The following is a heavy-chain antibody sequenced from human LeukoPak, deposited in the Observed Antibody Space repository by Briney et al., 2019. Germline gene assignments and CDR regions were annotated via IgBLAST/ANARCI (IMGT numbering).Heavy chain of an antibody. CDR2: IYYSGST. J-gene: IGHJ6*02. Sequence: SETLSLTCTVSGGSISSSSYYWGWIRQPPGKGLEWIGSIYYSGSTYYNPSLKSRVTISVDTSKNQFSLKLSSVTAADTAVYYCARDRSDYELYYYYYGMDVWGQGTTVTVSS. CDR1: GGSISSSSYY. D-gene: IGHD5-12*01. CDR3: ARDRSDYELYYYYYGMDV. V-gene: IGHV4-39*07.